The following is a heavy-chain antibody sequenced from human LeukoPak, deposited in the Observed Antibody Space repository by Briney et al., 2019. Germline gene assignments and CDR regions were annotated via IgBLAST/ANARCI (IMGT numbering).Heavy chain of an antibody. CDR3: ARESISTAANWFDT. V-gene: IGHV4-4*07. J-gene: IGHJ5*02. Sequence: SETLSLTCSVSGGSINNFYWNWIRQPAGKGLEWIGRIYASGSTDYKSSLKSRVSMSIDTSKKKFSLKLTSVTAADTALYFGARESISTAANWFDTWGQGTLVTVAP. CDR2: IYASGST. CDR1: GGSINNFY. D-gene: IGHD2-2*01.